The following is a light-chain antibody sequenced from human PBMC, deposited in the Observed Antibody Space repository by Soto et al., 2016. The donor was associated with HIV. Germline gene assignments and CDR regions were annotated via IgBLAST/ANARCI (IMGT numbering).Light chain of an antibody. Sequence: DIQMTQSPSSLSASVGDRVTITCRASQSISTYLNWYQQKPGKAPKLLIYTASSLQSGVPSRFSGSGSGTDFTLTISSLQLEDFATYYCQQSYTIPLFTFGPGTKWISN. CDR1: QSISTY. J-gene: IGKJ3*01. CDR2: TAS. V-gene: IGKV1-39*01. CDR3: QQSYTIPLFT.